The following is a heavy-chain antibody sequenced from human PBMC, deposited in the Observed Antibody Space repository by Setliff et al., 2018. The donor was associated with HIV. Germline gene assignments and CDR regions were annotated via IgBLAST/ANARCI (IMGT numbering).Heavy chain of an antibody. Sequence: GGSLRLSCVASGFSISDYHITWIRQTPERGLEWISSISPTPPSTEYADSMKGRAIISRDSSRRSVFLQLQSLTADDTAVYHCARHRSPLSNAYTALDLWGRGTLVTVSS. V-gene: IGHV3-11*03. CDR3: ARHRSPLSNAYTALDL. CDR2: ISPTPPST. CDR1: GFSISDYH. J-gene: IGHJ2*01. D-gene: IGHD2-21*02.